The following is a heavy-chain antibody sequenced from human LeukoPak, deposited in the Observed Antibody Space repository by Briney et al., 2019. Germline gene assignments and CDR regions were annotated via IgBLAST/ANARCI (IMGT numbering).Heavy chain of an antibody. CDR3: ARDRCSSTSCYQDDAFDI. CDR1: GFTFSSYG. D-gene: IGHD2-2*01. CDR2: IWYDGSNK. Sequence: GGSLTLSCAASGFTFSSYGMHWVRQAPGKGLEWVAVIWYDGSNKYYADSVKGRFTISRDNSKNTLYLQMNSLRAEDTAVYYCARDRCSSTSCYQDDAFDIWGQGTMVTVSS. J-gene: IGHJ3*02. V-gene: IGHV3-33*01.